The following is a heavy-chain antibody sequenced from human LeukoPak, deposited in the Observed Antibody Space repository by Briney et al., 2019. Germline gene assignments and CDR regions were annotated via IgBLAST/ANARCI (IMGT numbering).Heavy chain of an antibody. J-gene: IGHJ6*02. D-gene: IGHD1-26*01. CDR1: GGTFSIYA. Sequence: SVKVSCKASGGTFSIYAISWVRQDPGQGLGWMGRIIPILGIANYAQKFQGRVTITADKSTSTAYMELSSLRSEDTAVYYCARAHSGSYYNYYYGMDVWGQGTTVTVSS. CDR2: IIPILGIA. V-gene: IGHV1-69*04. CDR3: ARAHSGSYYNYYYGMDV.